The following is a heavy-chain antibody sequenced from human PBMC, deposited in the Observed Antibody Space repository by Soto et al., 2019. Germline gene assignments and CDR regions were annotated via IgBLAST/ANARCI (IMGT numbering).Heavy chain of an antibody. J-gene: IGHJ5*02. CDR1: GFTFSSYG. CDR2: ISYDGSNK. D-gene: IGHD3-10*01. CDR3: AKDGYGSGSYESLPFLSNWFDP. Sequence: GGSLRLSCAASGFTFSSYGMHWVRQAPGKGLEWVAVISYDGSNKYYADSVKGRFTISRDNSKNTRYLQMNSLRAEDTAVYYCAKDGYGSGSYESLPFLSNWFDPWGQGTLVTVSS. V-gene: IGHV3-30*18.